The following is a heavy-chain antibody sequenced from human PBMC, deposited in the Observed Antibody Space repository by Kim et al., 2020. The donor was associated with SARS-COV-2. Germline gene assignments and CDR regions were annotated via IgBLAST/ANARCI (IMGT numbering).Heavy chain of an antibody. D-gene: IGHD3-16*01. CDR2: SGSET. V-gene: IGHV3-11*06. Sequence: SGSETNPADSVKARFTISRDKAKKSLYLQMNSLRAEETAMYYCARDMTYWGQGTLVTVSS. CDR3: ARDMTY. J-gene: IGHJ4*02.